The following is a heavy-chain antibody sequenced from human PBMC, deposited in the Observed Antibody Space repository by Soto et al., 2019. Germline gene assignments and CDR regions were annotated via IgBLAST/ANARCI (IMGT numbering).Heavy chain of an antibody. CDR3: ARARAMGLLDY. V-gene: IGHV4-59*01. J-gene: IGHJ4*02. Sequence: SETLSLTCTVSGGSISSYYWSWIRQPPGKGLEWIGYIYYSGSTNYNPSLKSRVTISVDTSKNQFSLKLSSVTAADTAVYYCARARAMGLLDYWGQGTLVTVSS. D-gene: IGHD5-18*01. CDR1: GGSISSYY. CDR2: IYYSGST.